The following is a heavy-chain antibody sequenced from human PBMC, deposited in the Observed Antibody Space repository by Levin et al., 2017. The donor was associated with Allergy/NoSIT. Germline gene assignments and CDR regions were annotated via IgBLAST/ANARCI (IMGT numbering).Heavy chain of an antibody. CDR3: AREIGHYAGGGDIPFDY. CDR1: GFTFSTYA. CDR2: IPSDGSNK. J-gene: IGHJ4*02. D-gene: IGHD2-21*02. Sequence: GESLKISCAASGFTFSTYAIHWVRQAPGKGLEWVAVIPSDGSNKYFADSVKGRFTISRDNSKNTVYLQMNSLRAEDTAVYYCAREIGHYAGGGDIPFDYWGQRTLVTVSS. V-gene: IGHV3-30*04.